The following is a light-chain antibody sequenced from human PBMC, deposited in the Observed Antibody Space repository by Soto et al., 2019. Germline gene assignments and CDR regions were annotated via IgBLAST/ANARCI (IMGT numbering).Light chain of an antibody. Sequence: DIQMTQSPSTLSASIGDRVTITCRASQTINNWLAWYQQTPGKAPNLLIYHASNLETGVPSRFIGSAFGTEFTLTISSLQPDDFATYYCQHYNSYPWTFGQETKVEIK. J-gene: IGKJ1*01. CDR1: QTINNW. CDR3: QHYNSYPWT. CDR2: HAS. V-gene: IGKV1-5*01.